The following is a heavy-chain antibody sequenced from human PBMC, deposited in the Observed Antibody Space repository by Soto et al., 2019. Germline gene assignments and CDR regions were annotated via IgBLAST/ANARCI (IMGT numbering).Heavy chain of an antibody. Sequence: ASVKVSCKASGYIFTNYYIHWVRQAPGQGLEWMAIINPLPTSGSTNYAQKFQGRVTVTRDTSTSTVYLELSSLRSDDTAVYYCARDLAAADYWGQGTLVTVSS. V-gene: IGHV1-46*01. D-gene: IGHD6-13*01. CDR2: INPLPTSGST. CDR1: GYIFTNYY. CDR3: ARDLAAADY. J-gene: IGHJ4*02.